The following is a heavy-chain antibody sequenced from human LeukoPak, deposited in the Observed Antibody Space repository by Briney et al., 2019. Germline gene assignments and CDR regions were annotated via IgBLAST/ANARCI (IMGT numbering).Heavy chain of an antibody. D-gene: IGHD2-15*01. CDR2: INPSGGST. J-gene: IGHJ3*02. V-gene: IGHV1-46*01. CDR1: GYTFTGYY. CDR3: ARESNVVVVAATKAFDI. Sequence: ASVKVSCKASGYTFTGYYMHWVRQAPGQGLEWMGIINPSGGSTSYAQKFQGRVTITADKSTSTAYMELSSLRSEDTAVYYCARESNVVVVAATKAFDIWGQGTMVTVSS.